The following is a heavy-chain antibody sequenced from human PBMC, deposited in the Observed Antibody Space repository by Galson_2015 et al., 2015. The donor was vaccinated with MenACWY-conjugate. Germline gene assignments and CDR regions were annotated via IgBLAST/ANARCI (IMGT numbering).Heavy chain of an antibody. Sequence: QSGAEVKKPGESLKISCKGSGYSFASYWIGWVRQMPGKGLEWMGIIYPGDSDTRYSPSFQGQVTISADKSISTAYLQLSSLKASDTAMYYCARRERVRGSSYAFDIWGQGTMVTVSS. CDR3: ARRERVRGSSYAFDI. CDR1: GYSFASYW. V-gene: IGHV5-51*01. D-gene: IGHD3-10*01. J-gene: IGHJ3*02. CDR2: IYPGDSDT.